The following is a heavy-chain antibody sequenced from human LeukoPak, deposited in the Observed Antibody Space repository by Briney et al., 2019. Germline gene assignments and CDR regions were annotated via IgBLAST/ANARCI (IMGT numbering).Heavy chain of an antibody. J-gene: IGHJ4*02. D-gene: IGHD3-10*01. Sequence: GGSLRLSCAASGFTFDDYGMSWVRQAPGMGLEWVSGINWNGGSTGYADSVKGRFTISRDNAKNSLYLQMNSLRAEDTALYYCARDVPSYGSGSYYNVGWEPFDYWGQGTLVTVSS. CDR3: ARDVPSYGSGSYYNVGWEPFDY. CDR1: GFTFDDYG. CDR2: INWNGGST. V-gene: IGHV3-20*04.